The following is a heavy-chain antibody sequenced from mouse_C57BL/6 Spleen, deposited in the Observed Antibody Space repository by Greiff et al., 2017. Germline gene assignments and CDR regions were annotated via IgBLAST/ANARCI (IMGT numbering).Heavy chain of an antibody. CDR1: GYSFTGYY. D-gene: IGHD2-12*01. Sequence: VQLKQSGPELVKPGASVKISCKASGYSFTGYYMNWVKQSPEKSLEWIGEMNPSTGGTTYNQKFKAKATLTVDKSSSTAYMQLKSLTSEDSAVYYCARSTTAMDYWGQGTSVTVSS. CDR2: MNPSTGGT. J-gene: IGHJ4*01. V-gene: IGHV1-42*01. CDR3: ARSTTAMDY.